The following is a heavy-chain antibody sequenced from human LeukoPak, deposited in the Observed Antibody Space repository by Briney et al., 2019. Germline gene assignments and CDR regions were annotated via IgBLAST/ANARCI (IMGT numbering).Heavy chain of an antibody. D-gene: IGHD6-13*01. V-gene: IGHV1-69*13. CDR3: ARDWDSSSWYRGSYYYYGMDV. Sequence: ASVKVSCKASGGTFSSYAISWVRQAPGQGLEWMGGIIPIFGTANYAQKFQGRVTITADESTSTAYMELRSLRSEDTAVYYCARDWDSSSWYRGSYYYYGMDVWGQGTTVTVSS. CDR2: IIPIFGTA. CDR1: GGTFSSYA. J-gene: IGHJ6*02.